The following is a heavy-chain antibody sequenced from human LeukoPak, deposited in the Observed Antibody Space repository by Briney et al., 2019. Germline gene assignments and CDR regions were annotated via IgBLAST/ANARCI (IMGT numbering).Heavy chain of an antibody. CDR2: IKSKTDGGTT. Sequence: GGSLRLSCAASGFTFSNAWMSWVRQAPGKGLEWDGRIKSKTDGGTTDYAAPVKGRFTISRDDSKNTLYLQMISLKTEDTAVYYCTTDLYYDSSGYYYGGFNAFDIWGQGTMVTVSS. V-gene: IGHV3-15*01. CDR3: TTDLYYDSSGYYYGGFNAFDI. CDR1: GFTFSNAW. J-gene: IGHJ3*02. D-gene: IGHD3-22*01.